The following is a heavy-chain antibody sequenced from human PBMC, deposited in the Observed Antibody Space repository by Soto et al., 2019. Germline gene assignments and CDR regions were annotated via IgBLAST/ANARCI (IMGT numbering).Heavy chain of an antibody. CDR3: SRGYSRNHTVSYYGMDV. J-gene: IGHJ6*02. V-gene: IGHV1-69*12. Sequence: QVQLVQSGAEVKKPGSSVKVSCKASGGTFSSYAISWVRQAPGQGLEWMGGIIPIFGTANYAQKFQGRVTIIADECKSTAYMELSSLGSEDPAAYYCSRGYSRNHTVSYYGMDVWGQGTTVTVSS. D-gene: IGHD6-13*01. CDR2: IIPIFGTA. CDR1: GGTFSSYA.